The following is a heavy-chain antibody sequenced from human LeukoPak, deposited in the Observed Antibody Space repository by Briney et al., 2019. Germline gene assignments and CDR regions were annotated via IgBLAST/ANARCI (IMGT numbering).Heavy chain of an antibody. CDR2: INHSGST. D-gene: IGHD3-3*01. Sequence: SETLSLTCTVSGGSISSYYWSWIRQPPGKGLEWIGEINHSGSTNYNPSLKSRVTISVDTSKNQFSLKLSSVTAADTAVYYCARHYDFWSGSDYWGQGTLVTVSS. CDR1: GGSISSYY. CDR3: ARHYDFWSGSDY. V-gene: IGHV4-34*01. J-gene: IGHJ4*02.